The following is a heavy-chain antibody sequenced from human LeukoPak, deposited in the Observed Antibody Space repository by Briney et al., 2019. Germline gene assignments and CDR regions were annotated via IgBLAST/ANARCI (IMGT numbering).Heavy chain of an antibody. CDR2: IWYDGSNK. CDR1: GFTFSSYG. D-gene: IGHD3-22*01. J-gene: IGHJ3*02. V-gene: IGHV3-33*01. CDR3: ASAVDSSGYRFFIDAFDI. Sequence: GRSLRLSCAASGFTFSSYGMHWVRQAPGKGLEWVAVIWYDGSNKYYVDSVKGRFTISRDNSKNTLYLQMNSLRAEDTAVYYCASAVDSSGYRFFIDAFDIWGQGTMVTVSS.